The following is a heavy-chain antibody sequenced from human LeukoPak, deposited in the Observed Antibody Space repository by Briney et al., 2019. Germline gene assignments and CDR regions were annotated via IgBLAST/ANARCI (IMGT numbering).Heavy chain of an antibody. J-gene: IGHJ4*02. V-gene: IGHV3-53*01. Sequence: PGGSLRLSCAASGFTVSSNYMSWVRQAPGKGLEWVSVIYSGGSTYYADSVKGRVTISRDNSKNTLYLQMNSLRAEDTAVYYCARDHHSSSWSNYWGQGTLVTDSS. CDR2: IYSGGST. CDR1: GFTVSSNY. CDR3: ARDHHSSSWSNY. D-gene: IGHD6-13*01.